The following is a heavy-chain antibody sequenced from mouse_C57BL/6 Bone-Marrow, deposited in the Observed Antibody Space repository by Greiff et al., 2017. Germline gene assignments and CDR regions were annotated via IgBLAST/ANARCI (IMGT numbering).Heavy chain of an antibody. CDR2: IYPGSGST. J-gene: IGHJ3*01. D-gene: IGHD1-1*01. V-gene: IGHV1-55*01. Sequence: VQLQQPGAELVKPGASVKMSCKASGYTFTSYWITWVKQRPGQGLEWIGDIYPGSGSTKYNEKFKSKATLTVDTSSSTAYMQLSSLTSEDSAVDYCARFYYGSSYGFAYWGQGTLVTVSA. CDR1: GYTFTSYW. CDR3: ARFYYGSSYGFAY.